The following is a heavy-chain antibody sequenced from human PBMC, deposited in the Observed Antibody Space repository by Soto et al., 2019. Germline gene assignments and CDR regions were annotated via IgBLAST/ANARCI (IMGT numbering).Heavy chain of an antibody. CDR3: AKAHYDSSGYYLDD. CDR2: ISYDGSNK. CDR1: GFTFSSYG. Sequence: PGGSLRLSCAASGFTFSSYGMHWVRQAPGKGLEWVAVISYDGSNKYYADSVKGRFTISRDNSKNTLYLQMNSLRAEDTAVYYCAKAHYDSSGYYLDDWGQGTLVTVSS. J-gene: IGHJ4*02. D-gene: IGHD3-22*01. V-gene: IGHV3-30*18.